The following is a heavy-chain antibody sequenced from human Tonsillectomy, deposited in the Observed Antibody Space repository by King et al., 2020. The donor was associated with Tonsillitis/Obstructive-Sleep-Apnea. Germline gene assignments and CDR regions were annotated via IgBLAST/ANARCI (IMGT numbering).Heavy chain of an antibody. CDR3: ASGVYGGNSGWFFDL. V-gene: IGHV4-34*01. J-gene: IGHJ2*01. CDR1: GGSFSGYY. CDR2: ISHSGST. Sequence: VQLQQWGAGLLKPSETLSLTCAVYGGSFSGYYWSWIRQPPGKGLEWIGEISHSGSTSYNPSLESRVTISVETSKNQFSLTLSSVTAADTAVYYCASGVYGGNSGWFFDLLGRGTLVTVSS. D-gene: IGHD4-23*01.